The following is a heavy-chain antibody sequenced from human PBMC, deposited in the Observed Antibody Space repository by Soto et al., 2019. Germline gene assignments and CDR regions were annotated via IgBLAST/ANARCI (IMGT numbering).Heavy chain of an antibody. CDR2: ISYSGYS. J-gene: IGHJ6*02. Sequence: QVQFQESGPGLVKPSETLSLTCTVSGGSIDNYYCSWFRQPPGKGLEWIGYISYSGYSAYNFSLKRRVTMSMDTSKTQFYLTLESVTATDTAVYYCARHGFGPLHGIVDVWGQGTTVIVSS. D-gene: IGHD3-10*01. CDR1: GGSIDNYY. CDR3: ARHGFGPLHGIVDV. V-gene: IGHV4-59*08.